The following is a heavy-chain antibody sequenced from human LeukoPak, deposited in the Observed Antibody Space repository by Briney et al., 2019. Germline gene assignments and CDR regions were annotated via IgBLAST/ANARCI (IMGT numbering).Heavy chain of an antibody. D-gene: IGHD5-18*01. Sequence: ASVKVSCKASGYTFTIYGISWVRQAPGQGLEWMGCISAYNGNTNYAQKLQGRVTMTTDTSTSTAYMELRSLRSDDTAVYYCEREQLGYSYGSHFLMDVWGQGTTVTVSS. CDR2: ISAYNGNT. V-gene: IGHV1-18*01. J-gene: IGHJ6*02. CDR1: GYTFTIYG. CDR3: EREQLGYSYGSHFLMDV.